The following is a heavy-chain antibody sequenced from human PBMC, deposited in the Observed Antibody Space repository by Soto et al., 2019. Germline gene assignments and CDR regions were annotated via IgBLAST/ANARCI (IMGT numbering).Heavy chain of an antibody. CDR3: ARARSRSYGDYWGGYYYYGMDV. J-gene: IGHJ6*02. CDR2: ISYDGSNK. Sequence: QVPLVESGGGVVQPGRSLRLSCAASGFTFSSYAMHWVRQAPGKGLEWVAVISYDGSNKYYADSVKGRFTISRDNSKNPLYLQMNSLRAEDTAVYYCARARSRSYGDYWGGYYYYGMDVWGQGTTVTVSS. CDR1: GFTFSSYA. V-gene: IGHV3-30-3*01. D-gene: IGHD4-17*01.